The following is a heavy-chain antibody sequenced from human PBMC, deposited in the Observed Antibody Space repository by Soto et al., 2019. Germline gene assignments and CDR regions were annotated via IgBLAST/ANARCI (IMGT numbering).Heavy chain of an antibody. CDR1: GGSISSYY. CDR3: GIVHPDPLPYYPFWCRYYLLAYLDI. D-gene: IGHD3-3*01. Sequence: PSETLSLTCTVSGGSISSYYWSWIRQPPGKGLEWIGYIYYSGSTNYNPSLKSRVTISVDTSKNQFSLKLSSVTAADTAVYYCGIVHPDPLPYYPFWCRYYLLAYLDIWGQGTTVTVSS. V-gene: IGHV4-59*01. CDR2: IYYSGST. J-gene: IGHJ6*02.